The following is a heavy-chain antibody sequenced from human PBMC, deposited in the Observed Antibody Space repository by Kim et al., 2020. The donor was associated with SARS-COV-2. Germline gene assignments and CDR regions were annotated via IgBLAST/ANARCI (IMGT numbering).Heavy chain of an antibody. V-gene: IGHV2-5*02. J-gene: IGHJ4*02. D-gene: IGHD3-10*01. CDR3: AHSRAGRYYYGSDFDY. CDR1: GFSLSTYGVG. CDR2: IYWDAAK. Sequence: SGPTLVNPTQTLTLTCTFSGFSLSTYGVGVGWIRQPPGKALEWLTLIYWDAAKRYSPSLKSRLTITKDTSNNQVVLTMTNMDPVDTATYYCAHSRAGRYYYGSDFDYWGQGALVTVSS.